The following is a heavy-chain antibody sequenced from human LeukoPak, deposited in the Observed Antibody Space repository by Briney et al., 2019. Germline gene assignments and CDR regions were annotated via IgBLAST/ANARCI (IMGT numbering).Heavy chain of an antibody. V-gene: IGHV1-69*06. CDR2: IIPIFGTA. Sequence: GASVKVSCKACGGTFISYALSWVRQAPGQGLEGMGGIIPIFGTANYAQKLQGRVTITADKSTSTAYMELSSLRSEDTAVYYCARDGAGYHRIYWGQGTLVTVSS. CDR3: ARDGAGYHRIY. J-gene: IGHJ4*02. D-gene: IGHD2-15*01. CDR1: GGTFISYA.